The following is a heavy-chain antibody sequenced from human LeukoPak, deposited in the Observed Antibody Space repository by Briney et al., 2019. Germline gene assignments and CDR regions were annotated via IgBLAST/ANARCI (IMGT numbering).Heavy chain of an antibody. CDR1: GGSFSGYY. D-gene: IGHD6-19*01. Sequence: SETLSLTCAVYGGSFSGYYWSWIRQPPGKGLEWIGEINHSGSTNYNPSLKGRVTISVDTSKNQFSLKLSSVTAADTAVYYCARRVQQWLVPRAYYFDYWGQGTLVTVSS. CDR2: INHSGST. V-gene: IGHV4-34*01. J-gene: IGHJ4*02. CDR3: ARRVQQWLVPRAYYFDY.